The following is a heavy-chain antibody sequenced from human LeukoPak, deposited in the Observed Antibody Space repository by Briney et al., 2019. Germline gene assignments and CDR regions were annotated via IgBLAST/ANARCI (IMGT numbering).Heavy chain of an antibody. CDR2: ISWDGTNT. J-gene: IGHJ4*02. CDR1: GFTFDDFV. Sequence: PGGSLRLSCAASGFTFDDFVMLGVRQLRGKGGVGFSLISWDGTNTYYADSVKGRFTISRDNSKNSLYLQMNSLRPEDTAFYYCAKGASVGVAAAGHWGQGTLVTVSS. V-gene: IGHV3-43D*03. D-gene: IGHD6-13*01. CDR3: AKGASVGVAAAGH.